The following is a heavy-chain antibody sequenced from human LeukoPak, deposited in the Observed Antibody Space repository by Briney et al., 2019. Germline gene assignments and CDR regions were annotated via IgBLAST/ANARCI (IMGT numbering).Heavy chain of an antibody. V-gene: IGHV3-23*01. CDR2: ISGSGDRT. D-gene: IGHD6-19*01. Sequence: PGGSLRLSCVGAGFTFSNYAMTWVRQAPGKGLGWVSGISGSGDRTYYADSVKGRFTISRVNSKNTLYLQMNSLTDDDSAVYYCAKDRIPVAGRQDIWDYWGQGTLVTVSS. J-gene: IGHJ4*02. CDR3: AKDRIPVAGRQDIWDY. CDR1: GFTFSNYA.